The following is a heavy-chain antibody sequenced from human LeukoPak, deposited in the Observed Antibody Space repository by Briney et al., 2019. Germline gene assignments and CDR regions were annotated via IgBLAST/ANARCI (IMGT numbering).Heavy chain of an antibody. V-gene: IGHV1-69*13. Sequence: ASVKVSCKASGGTFSSYAISWVRQAPGQGLEWMGGIIPIFGTANYAQKFQGRVTITADESTSTAYMELSSLRSEDTAVYYCARDIVVVPAAYYYYYGMDVWGQGTTVTVSS. J-gene: IGHJ6*02. CDR3: ARDIVVVPAAYYYYYGMDV. D-gene: IGHD2-2*01. CDR1: GGTFSSYA. CDR2: IIPIFGTA.